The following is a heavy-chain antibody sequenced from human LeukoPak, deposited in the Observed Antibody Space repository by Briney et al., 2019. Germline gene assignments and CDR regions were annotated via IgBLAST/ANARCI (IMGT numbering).Heavy chain of an antibody. J-gene: IGHJ6*03. CDR2: ISYDGSNK. CDR1: GFTFSSYA. V-gene: IGHV3-30*04. D-gene: IGHD5-18*01. Sequence: GGSLRLSCAASGFTFSSYAMHWVRQAPGKGLEWVAVISYDGSNKYYADSVKGRFTISRDNSKNTLYLQMNSLRAEDTAVYYCARGRLWRYYYYYYMDVWGKGTTVTVSS. CDR3: ARGRLWRYYYYYYMDV.